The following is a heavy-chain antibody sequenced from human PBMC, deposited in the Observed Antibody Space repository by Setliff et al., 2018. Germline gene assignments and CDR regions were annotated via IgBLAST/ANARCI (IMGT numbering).Heavy chain of an antibody. CDR3: AGHRGVEGTPVDY. Sequence: GASVKVSCKASGGTFRNYGISWVRQAPGQGLEWMGGTIPVFGTTDYSQKFQGRVTITADESTDTAYMELSSLTSDDTAVYYCAGHRGVEGTPVDYWGQGTLVTVSS. CDR2: TIPVFGTT. V-gene: IGHV1-69*13. J-gene: IGHJ4*02. D-gene: IGHD3-10*01. CDR1: GGTFRNYG.